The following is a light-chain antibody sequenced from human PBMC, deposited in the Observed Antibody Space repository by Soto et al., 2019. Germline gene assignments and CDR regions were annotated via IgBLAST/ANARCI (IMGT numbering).Light chain of an antibody. V-gene: IGKV3-11*01. J-gene: IGKJ1*01. CDR1: HRVAGY. CDR2: DAS. Sequence: EILMTQSPATLSVSPGGVGTVSFMASHRVAGYLAWYQQKPGQAPRLLIYDASNRATGIPARFSGSGSGTDFTLTISSLEPEDFAVYYCQQYDSYPRTFGQGTKVDIK. CDR3: QQYDSYPRT.